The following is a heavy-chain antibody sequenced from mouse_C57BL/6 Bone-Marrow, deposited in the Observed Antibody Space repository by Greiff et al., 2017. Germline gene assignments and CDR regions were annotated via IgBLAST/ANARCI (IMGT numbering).Heavy chain of an antibody. V-gene: IGHV7-3*01. Sequence: EVQGVASGGGLVQPGGSLSLSCAASGFTFTDYYMSWVRQPPGKALEWLGFIRNKANGYTTEYSASVKGRFTISRDNSQSILYLQMNALRAEDSATYYCARSPSYYGSSYWYFDVWGTGTTVTVSS. CDR2: IRNKANGYTT. CDR1: GFTFTDYY. J-gene: IGHJ1*03. D-gene: IGHD1-1*01. CDR3: ARSPSYYGSSYWYFDV.